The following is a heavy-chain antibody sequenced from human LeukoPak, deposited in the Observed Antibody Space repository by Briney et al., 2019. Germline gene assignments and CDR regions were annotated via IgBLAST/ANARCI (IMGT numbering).Heavy chain of an antibody. D-gene: IGHD5-24*01. CDR3: AAQRWLQSSATFNM. Sequence: GGSLRLTCVASGFSFSDYTMNWVRQVPGKGLEWVSSISSSTTFIYCADSVQGRFTISRDNAQNSVFLQMNGLRGEDTAVYYCAAQRWLQSSATFNMWGRGTMVTVSS. V-gene: IGHV3-21*06. CDR2: ISSSTTFI. J-gene: IGHJ3*02. CDR1: GFSFSDYT.